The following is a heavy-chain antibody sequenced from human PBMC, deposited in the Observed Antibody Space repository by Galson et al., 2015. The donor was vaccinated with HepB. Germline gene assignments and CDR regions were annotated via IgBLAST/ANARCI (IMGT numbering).Heavy chain of an antibody. CDR3: ARGVPYYYDSSGYTSRPRAFDI. CDR2: INHSGST. V-gene: IGHV4-34*01. Sequence: LSLTCAVYGGSFSGYYWSWIRQPPGKGLEWIGEINHSGSTNYNPSLKSRVTISVDTSKNQFSLKLSSVTAADTAVYYCARGVPYYYDSSGYTSRPRAFDIWGQGTMVTVSS. J-gene: IGHJ3*02. D-gene: IGHD3-22*01. CDR1: GGSFSGYY.